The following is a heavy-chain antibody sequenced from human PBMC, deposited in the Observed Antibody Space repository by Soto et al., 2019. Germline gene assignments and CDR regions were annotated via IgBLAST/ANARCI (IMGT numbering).Heavy chain of an antibody. CDR1: GGSFSGYY. J-gene: IGHJ5*02. D-gene: IGHD3-3*01. CDR3: ARGHLFTYYDFWSGYRSWFDP. V-gene: IGHV4-34*01. CDR2: INHSGST. Sequence: SETLSLTCAVYGGSFSGYYWSWIRQPPGKGLEWIGEINHSGSTNYNPSLKSRVTISVDTSKNQFSLKLSSVTAADTAVYYCARGHLFTYYDFWSGYRSWFDPWGQGTLVTVSS.